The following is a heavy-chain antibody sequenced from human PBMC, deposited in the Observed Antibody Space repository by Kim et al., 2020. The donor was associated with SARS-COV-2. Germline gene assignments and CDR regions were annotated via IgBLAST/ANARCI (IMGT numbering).Heavy chain of an antibody. D-gene: IGHD5-18*01. V-gene: IGHV3-43*01. Sequence: DSVKGRFTISRDNSKNSLYLKMNSLRTEDTAWYYCAKDIWSYSYGYVLDYWGQGTLVTVSS. CDR3: AKDIWSYSYGYVLDY. J-gene: IGHJ4*02.